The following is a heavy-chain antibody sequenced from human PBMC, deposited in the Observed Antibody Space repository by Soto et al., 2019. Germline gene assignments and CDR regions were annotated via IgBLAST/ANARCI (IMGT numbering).Heavy chain of an antibody. CDR1: GYTFTSYA. V-gene: IGHV1-3*01. J-gene: IGHJ4*02. D-gene: IGHD5-18*01. CDR3: ATVPGYSYGYALLFDY. CDR2: INAGNGDT. Sequence: ASVKVSCKASGYTFTSYAMHWVRQAPGQRLEWMGWINAGNGDTKYSQKFQGRVTITRDTSASTAYMELSSLRSEDTAVYYCATVPGYSYGYALLFDYWGQGTLVTVSS.